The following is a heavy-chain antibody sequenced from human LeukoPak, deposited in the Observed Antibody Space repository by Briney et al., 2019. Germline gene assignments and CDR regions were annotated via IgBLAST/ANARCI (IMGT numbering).Heavy chain of an antibody. D-gene: IGHD3-22*01. CDR3: ARRAYYYDSSGYYYYFDY. V-gene: IGHV4-59*08. CDR1: GGSISSYY. Sequence: SETLSLTCTVSGGSISSYYWSWIRQPPGKGLEWIGYIYHSGSTNYNPSLKSRVTISVDTSKNQFSLKLSSVTAADTAVYYCARRAYYYDSSGYYYYFDYWGQGTLVTVSS. J-gene: IGHJ4*02. CDR2: IYHSGST.